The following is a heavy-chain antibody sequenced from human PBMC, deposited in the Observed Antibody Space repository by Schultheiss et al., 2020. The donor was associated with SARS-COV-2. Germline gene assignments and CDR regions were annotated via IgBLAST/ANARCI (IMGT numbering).Heavy chain of an antibody. CDR3: ARAHSTRRVVVVAATVSRLGWFDP. CDR2: IYYSGST. Sequence: SETLSLTCTVSGGSVSSVSYYWSWIRQPPGKGLEWIGYIYYSGSTNYNPSLKSRVIMSLDTSKKQFSLKLSSVTAADTAVYYCARAHSTRRVVVVAATVSRLGWFDPWGQGTLVTVSS. D-gene: IGHD2-15*01. J-gene: IGHJ5*02. V-gene: IGHV4-61*01. CDR1: GGSVSSVSYY.